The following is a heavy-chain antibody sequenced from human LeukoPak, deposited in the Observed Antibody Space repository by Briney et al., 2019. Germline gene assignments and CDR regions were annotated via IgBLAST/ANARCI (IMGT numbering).Heavy chain of an antibody. CDR1: GFTFSDYY. D-gene: IGHD2-15*01. CDR3: ARRVDYFDY. CDR2: ISRSGSTL. V-gene: IGHV3-11*01. J-gene: IGHJ4*02. Sequence: GGSLRLSCVASGFTFSDYYMTWIRQAPGKGLEYVSHISRSGSTLYYGDSVTGRFTISRGNAKNSLYLQMNSLRAEDTAVYYCARRVDYFDYWGQGTLVTVSS.